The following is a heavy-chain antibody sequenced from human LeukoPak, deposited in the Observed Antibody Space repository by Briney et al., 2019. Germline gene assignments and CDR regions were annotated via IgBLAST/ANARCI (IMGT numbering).Heavy chain of an antibody. D-gene: IGHD1-26*01. CDR1: GFTFSSYA. Sequence: GGSLRLSCAASGFTFSSYAIHWVRQAPGKGLEWVAVISYDGSTKYNADSVKGRFTISRDNSKNTLYLQMNSLRPEDTAVYYCAGHSGAWHYFDYWGQGTLVTVSS. CDR2: ISYDGSTK. J-gene: IGHJ4*02. V-gene: IGHV3-30*04. CDR3: AGHSGAWHYFDY.